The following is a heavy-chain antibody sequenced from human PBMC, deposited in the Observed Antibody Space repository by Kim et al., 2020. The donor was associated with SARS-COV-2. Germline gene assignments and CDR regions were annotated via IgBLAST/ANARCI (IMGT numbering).Heavy chain of an antibody. V-gene: IGHV3-30*04. Sequence: WGSLRLSCAASGFTFSSYAMHWVRQAPGKGLEWVAIISYDGSNKYYADSVKGRFTISRDNSKNTLYLQMNSLRAEDTAVYYCARDSYYYDSSGYNYEGVGWFDPWGQGTLVTVSS. CDR2: ISYDGSNK. J-gene: IGHJ5*02. D-gene: IGHD3-22*01. CDR1: GFTFSSYA. CDR3: ARDSYYYDSSGYNYEGVGWFDP.